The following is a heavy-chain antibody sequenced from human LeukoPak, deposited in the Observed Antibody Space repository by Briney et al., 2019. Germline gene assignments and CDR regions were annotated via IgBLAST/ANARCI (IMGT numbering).Heavy chain of an antibody. Sequence: PSETLSLTCSVSGGPIRSSSYYWGWIRQPPGKGLEWIGSIYYSGSTYYNSSLKSRVTISLDTSKNQFSLKLSSVTAADTAVYYCARSRGYSYGTTFLDYWGQGTLVTVSS. J-gene: IGHJ4*02. CDR3: ARSRGYSYGTTFLDY. D-gene: IGHD5-18*01. CDR1: GGPIRSSSYY. V-gene: IGHV4-39*07. CDR2: IYYSGST.